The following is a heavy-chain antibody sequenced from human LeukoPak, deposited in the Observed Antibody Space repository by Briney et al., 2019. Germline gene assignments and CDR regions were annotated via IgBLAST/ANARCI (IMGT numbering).Heavy chain of an antibody. D-gene: IGHD6-19*01. Sequence: KSGGSLRLSCAASGFTFSDYYMSWIRQAPGKGLEWVSYISSSGSTIYYADSVKGRFTISRDNAKNSLYLQMNSLRAEDTAVYYRARDDYNSGSYSYFDYWGQGTLVTVSS. CDR3: ARDDYNSGSYSYFDY. V-gene: IGHV3-11*04. J-gene: IGHJ4*02. CDR2: ISSSGSTI. CDR1: GFTFSDYY.